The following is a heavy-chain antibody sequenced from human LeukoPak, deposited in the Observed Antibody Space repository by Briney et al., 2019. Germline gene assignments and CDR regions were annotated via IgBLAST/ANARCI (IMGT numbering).Heavy chain of an antibody. Sequence: TGGSLRLSCAASGFTFGSYAMNWVRQAPGKGLEWVSFISGSGDTTYYADSVKGRFTISRDSSKNTLYLQMNSLRAEDTAVYYCAKSRGESRGASNYWGQGTLVTVSS. CDR2: ISGSGDTT. CDR1: GFTFGSYA. CDR3: AKSRGESRGASNY. V-gene: IGHV3-23*01. J-gene: IGHJ4*02. D-gene: IGHD1-26*01.